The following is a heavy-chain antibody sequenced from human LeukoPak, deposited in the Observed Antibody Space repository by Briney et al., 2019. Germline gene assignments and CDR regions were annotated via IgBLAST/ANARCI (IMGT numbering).Heavy chain of an antibody. V-gene: IGHV3-33*01. J-gene: IGHJ4*02. CDR1: GFTFSSYG. CDR3: ASAYGSGSYYSPSLDY. D-gene: IGHD3-10*01. Sequence: GGSLRLSCAASGFTFSSYGMHWVRQAPGKRLEWVALIWYDGSNAYYSDSVKGRLTISRDNSKNTLYLQMNSLRAEDTAVYYCASAYGSGSYYSPSLDYWGQGTLVTVSS. CDR2: IWYDGSNA.